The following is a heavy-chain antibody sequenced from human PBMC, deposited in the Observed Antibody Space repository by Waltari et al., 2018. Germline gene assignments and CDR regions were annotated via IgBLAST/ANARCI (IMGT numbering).Heavy chain of an antibody. CDR2: IYWNDDK. J-gene: IGHJ1*01. CDR1: GGSISSHYW. V-gene: IGHV2-5*01. D-gene: IGHD2-2*01. Sequence: QESGPGLVKPSETLSLTCTVSGGSISSHYWSWIRQPPGKALEWLALIYWNDDKRYSPSLKSRLTITKDTSKNQVVLTMTNMDPVDTATYYCAHSSSVVPAAGWAEYFQHWGQGTLVTVSS. CDR3: AHSSSVVPAAGWAEYFQH.